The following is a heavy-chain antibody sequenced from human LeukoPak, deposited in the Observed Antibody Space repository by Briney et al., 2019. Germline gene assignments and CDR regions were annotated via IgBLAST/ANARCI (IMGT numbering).Heavy chain of an antibody. CDR3: ARSVVMVGGTRWFDP. CDR1: GFTFSSFA. V-gene: IGHV3-21*01. Sequence: GGCLRLSCAASGFTFSSFAMSWVRQAPGKALEWVSSITSSSTYTYYADSVKGRYTISRDNAKNSLYLQMNSLRAEDTAVYYCARSVVMVGGTRWFDPWGQGTLVTVSS. J-gene: IGHJ5*02. D-gene: IGHD2-15*01. CDR2: ITSSSTYT.